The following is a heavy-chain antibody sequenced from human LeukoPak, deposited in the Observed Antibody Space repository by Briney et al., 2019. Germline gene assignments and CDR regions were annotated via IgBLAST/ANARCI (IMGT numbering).Heavy chain of an antibody. CDR1: GGSISSGSYY. CDR3: ARDGPAYSSARGWFDP. J-gene: IGHJ5*02. CDR2: IYYSGST. D-gene: IGHD6-25*01. V-gene: IGHV4-31*03. Sequence: SETLSLTCTVSGGSISSGSYYWSWIRQHPGKGLEWIGYIYYSGSTYYNPSLKSRVTISVDTSKNQFSLKLSSVTAADTAVYYCARDGPAYSSARGWFDPWGQGTLVTVSS.